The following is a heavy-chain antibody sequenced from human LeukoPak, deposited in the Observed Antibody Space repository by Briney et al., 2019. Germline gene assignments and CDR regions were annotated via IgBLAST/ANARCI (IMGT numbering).Heavy chain of an antibody. V-gene: IGHV4-39*07. CDR1: SGSISTSNYY. Sequence: SETLSLTCTVSSGSISTSNYYWGWVRQPPGKALEWIGNIFYSGSTYYSPSLKSRVTISLDTSKNQFSLKLSSVTAADTAVYYCARSVGGSYYLISLRDYYYYMDVWGKGTTVTVSS. CDR2: IFYSGST. CDR3: ARSVGGSYYLISLRDYYYYMDV. J-gene: IGHJ6*03. D-gene: IGHD1-26*01.